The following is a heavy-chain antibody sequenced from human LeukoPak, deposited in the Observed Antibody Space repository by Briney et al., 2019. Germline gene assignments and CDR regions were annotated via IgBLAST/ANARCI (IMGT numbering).Heavy chain of an antibody. CDR3: ARMNGGSLSSYYFDY. J-gene: IGHJ4*02. D-gene: IGHD1-26*01. Sequence: GGSLRLSCAASGFTFSTYAMSWVRQAPGKGLEWVSGISSGAGNTYYADSVKGRFTVSRDNSRDTLYLQMHSLRVEDTAVYYCARMNGGSLSSYYFDYWGQGILVTVPS. CDR1: GFTFSTYA. V-gene: IGHV3-23*01. CDR2: ISSGAGNT.